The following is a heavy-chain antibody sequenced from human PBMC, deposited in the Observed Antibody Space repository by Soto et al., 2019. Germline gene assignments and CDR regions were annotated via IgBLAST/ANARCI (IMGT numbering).Heavy chain of an antibody. Sequence: EVQLLESGGGLVQPGGSLRLSCAASGFTFSSYAMSWVRQAPGKGLEWVSAISGSGGSTYYADSVKGRFTISRDNSKNTLYLQMNSLRAEDTAVYYCAKSQIIVLMVYARGWYGMDVWGQGTTVTVSS. V-gene: IGHV3-23*01. CDR2: ISGSGGST. D-gene: IGHD2-8*01. CDR3: AKSQIIVLMVYARGWYGMDV. J-gene: IGHJ6*02. CDR1: GFTFSSYA.